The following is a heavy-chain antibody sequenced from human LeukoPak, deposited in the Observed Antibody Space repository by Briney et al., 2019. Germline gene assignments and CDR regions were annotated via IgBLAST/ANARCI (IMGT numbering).Heavy chain of an antibody. CDR2: INTNTGNP. Sequence: ASVKVSCKASGCTFTSYAMNWVRQAPGQGLEWMGWINTNTGNPTYAQGFTGRFVFSLDTSVSTAYLQISSLKAEDTAVYYCARGLYQLNYDILAGYPDYWGQGTLVTVSS. V-gene: IGHV7-4-1*02. CDR1: GCTFTSYA. D-gene: IGHD3-9*01. CDR3: ARGLYQLNYDILAGYPDY. J-gene: IGHJ4*02.